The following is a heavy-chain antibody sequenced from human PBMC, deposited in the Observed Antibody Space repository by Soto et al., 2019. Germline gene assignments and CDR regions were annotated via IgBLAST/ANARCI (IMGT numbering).Heavy chain of an antibody. CDR1: GFSFNSYA. V-gene: IGHV3-23*01. J-gene: IGHJ5*02. D-gene: IGHD3-3*01. CDR3: GKGSLESGAWVDP. CDR2: ISARGGSS. Sequence: EVQLLESGGGLVQPGGSLRLACAASGFSFNSYAMVWVRQAPGKGLEWVSVISARGGSSYFADSVKGRFTISRDNSKKGRPWERNTLKAEDPAPYFSGKGSLESGAWVDPWGREPWSSSPQ.